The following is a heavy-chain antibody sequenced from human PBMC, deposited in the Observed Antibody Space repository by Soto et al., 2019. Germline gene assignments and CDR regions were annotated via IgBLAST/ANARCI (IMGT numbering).Heavy chain of an antibody. CDR2: INSGSTSV. V-gene: IGHV3-48*01. D-gene: IGHD3-22*01. Sequence: GGSLRLSCVASGFIFNSYSMNWVRQAPGKGLEWISYINSGSTSVFYADSVKGRFTISRDNAKNSLYLQMNSLRAEDTAVYYCGSSASPDAYCGQGTLVTVSS. CDR1: GFIFNSYS. J-gene: IGHJ4*02. CDR3: GSSASPDAY.